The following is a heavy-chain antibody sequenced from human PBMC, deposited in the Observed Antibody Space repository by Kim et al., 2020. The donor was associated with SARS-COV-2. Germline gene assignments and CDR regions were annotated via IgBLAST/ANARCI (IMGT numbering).Heavy chain of an antibody. D-gene: IGHD2-21*01. V-gene: IGHV4-31*02. Sequence: TPSLKSRVTISVDTSKNQFSRKLSSVTAADTAVYYCARVPTAYDYYGMDVWGQGTTVTVSS. J-gene: IGHJ6*02. CDR3: ARVPTAYDYYGMDV.